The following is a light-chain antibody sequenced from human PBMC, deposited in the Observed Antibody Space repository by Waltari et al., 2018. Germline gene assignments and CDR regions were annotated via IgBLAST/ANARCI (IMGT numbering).Light chain of an antibody. CDR1: KSVSVY. Sequence: IALTQSPATLSLSPGERATLSCRANKSVSVYLAWDQHKPGQAPRLLIYDTSKRATGIPARFSGSGSETDFTLTISSLEPEAFAVYYCQQRNNWPLSFGGGTKVEIK. CDR2: DTS. V-gene: IGKV3-11*01. J-gene: IGKJ4*01. CDR3: QQRNNWPLS.